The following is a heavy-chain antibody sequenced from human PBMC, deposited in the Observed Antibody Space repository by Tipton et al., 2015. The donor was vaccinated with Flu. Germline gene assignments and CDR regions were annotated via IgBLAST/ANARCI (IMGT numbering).Heavy chain of an antibody. J-gene: IGHJ5*02. V-gene: IGHV3-30*04. CDR1: GFTFSTYA. D-gene: IGHD6-19*01. Sequence: SLRLSCAASGFTFSTYAMHWVRQAPGKGLEWVAVISSDGSKKYYADFVKGRFTISRDNSKSTVYLQVNSLRTEDTAVYHCAREGGGSGWYTWFDPWGQGTLVTVSS. CDR2: ISSDGSKK. CDR3: AREGGGSGWYTWFDP.